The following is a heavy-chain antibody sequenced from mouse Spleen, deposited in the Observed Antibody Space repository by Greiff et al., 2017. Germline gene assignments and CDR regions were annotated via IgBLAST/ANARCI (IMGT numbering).Heavy chain of an antibody. D-gene: IGHD1-2*01. CDR2: ISSDSSTI. Sequence: EVMLVESGGGLVKPGGSLKLSCAASGFTFSDYGMHWVRQAPEKGLEWVASISSDSSTIYYADTVKGRFTISRDNAKNTLFLQMTSLRSEDTAIYYCARDYYGPDYWGQGTTLTVSS. J-gene: IGHJ2*01. CDR1: GFTFSDYG. CDR3: ARDYYGPDY. V-gene: IGHV5-17*01.